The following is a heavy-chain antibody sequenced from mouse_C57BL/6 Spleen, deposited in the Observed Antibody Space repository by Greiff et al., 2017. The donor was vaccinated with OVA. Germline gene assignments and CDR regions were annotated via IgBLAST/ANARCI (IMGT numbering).Heavy chain of an antibody. V-gene: IGHV5-17*01. J-gene: IGHJ4*01. CDR3: ARRDADYAMDY. D-gene: IGHD3-3*01. CDR1: GFTFSDSG. CDR2: ISSGSSNI. Sequence: EVKLVESGGGLVKPGGSLKLSCAASGFTFSDSGMHWVRQAPEKGLEWVAYISSGSSNIYYADTVKGRFTISRDNAKNTLFLQMTSLRSEDTAMYYCARRDADYAMDYWGQGTSVTVSS.